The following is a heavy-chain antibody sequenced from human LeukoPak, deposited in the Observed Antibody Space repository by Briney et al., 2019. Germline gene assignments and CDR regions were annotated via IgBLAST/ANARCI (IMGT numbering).Heavy chain of an antibody. CDR2: ISGSGGST. CDR3: AKSLGYCSGGSCCPFDY. CDR1: GFTFSSYA. J-gene: IGHJ4*02. D-gene: IGHD2-15*01. Sequence: GGSLRLSCAASGFTFSSYAMSWVRQAPGKGLEWVSAISGSGGSTYYADSVKGRFTISRDNSKNTLYLQMNSLRAEDTAVYYCAKSLGYCSGGSCCPFDYWAREPWSPSPQ. V-gene: IGHV3-23*01.